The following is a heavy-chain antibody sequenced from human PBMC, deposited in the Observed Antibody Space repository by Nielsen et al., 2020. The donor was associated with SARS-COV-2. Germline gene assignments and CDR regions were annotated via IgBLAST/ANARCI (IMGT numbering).Heavy chain of an antibody. CDR2: IYSGGST. Sequence: GESLKISCTASGFTVSSNYMSWVRQAPGKGLEWVSVIYSGGSTFYADSVNGRFTISRDNSKNTLYLQMNSLRSEDTALYYCVKKSCSGGGCYSNYWGQGTLVTVSS. J-gene: IGHJ4*02. V-gene: IGHV3-53*05. CDR3: VKKSCSGGGCYSNY. CDR1: GFTVSSNY. D-gene: IGHD2-15*01.